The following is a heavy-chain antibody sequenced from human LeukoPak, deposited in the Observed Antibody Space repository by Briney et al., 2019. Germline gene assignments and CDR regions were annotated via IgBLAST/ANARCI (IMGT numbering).Heavy chain of an antibody. D-gene: IGHD2-2*01. CDR1: GGSFSGYY. Sequence: PETLSLTCAVYGGSFSGYYWSWIRQPPGKGLEWIGEINHSGSTNYNPSLKSRVTISVDTSKNQFSLKLSSVTAADTAVYYCARGPVPAAKVSWFDPWGQGTLVTVSS. J-gene: IGHJ5*02. V-gene: IGHV4-34*01. CDR2: INHSGST. CDR3: ARGPVPAAKVSWFDP.